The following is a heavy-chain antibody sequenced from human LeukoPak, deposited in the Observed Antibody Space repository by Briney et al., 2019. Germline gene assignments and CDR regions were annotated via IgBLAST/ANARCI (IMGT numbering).Heavy chain of an antibody. CDR3: ARGETYYYDSSGYSQTGDY. CDR1: GFTFSSYG. D-gene: IGHD3-22*01. V-gene: IGHV3-30*03. J-gene: IGHJ4*02. CDR2: ISYDGSNK. Sequence: GRSLRLSCAASGFTFSSYGMRWVRQAPGKGLEWVAVISYDGSNKYYADSVKGRFTISRDNSKNTLYLQMNSLRAEDTAVYYCARGETYYYDSSGYSQTGDYWGQGTLVTVSS.